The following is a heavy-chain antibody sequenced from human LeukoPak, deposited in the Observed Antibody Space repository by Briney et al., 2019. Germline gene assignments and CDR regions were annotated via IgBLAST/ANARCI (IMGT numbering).Heavy chain of an antibody. J-gene: IGHJ4*02. CDR2: INPSGGST. V-gene: IGHV1-46*01. CDR3: ARRGEDDYGAY. Sequence: ASVKVSCKASGYTFTSYYMHWVRQAPGQGLEWMGIINPSGGSTSYAQKFQGRVTMTRDMSTSTVYMELSSLRSEDTAVYYCARRGEDDYGAYWGQGTLVTVSS. D-gene: IGHD3-10*01. CDR1: GYTFTSYY.